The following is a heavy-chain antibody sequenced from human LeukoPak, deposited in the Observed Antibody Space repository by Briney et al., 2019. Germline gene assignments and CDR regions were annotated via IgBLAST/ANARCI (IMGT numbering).Heavy chain of an antibody. V-gene: IGHV3-23*01. CDR3: AKDRYRSGDQYFDY. CDR2: ISGSGGST. J-gene: IGHJ4*02. CDR1: GFTFSSYA. D-gene: IGHD6-19*01. Sequence: GGSLRLSCAASGFTFSSYAMSWVRQAPGEGMEWVSAISGSGGSTYYADSVKGRFTISRDNSKNTLYLQMNSLRAEDTAVYYCAKDRYRSGDQYFDYWGQGTLVTVSS.